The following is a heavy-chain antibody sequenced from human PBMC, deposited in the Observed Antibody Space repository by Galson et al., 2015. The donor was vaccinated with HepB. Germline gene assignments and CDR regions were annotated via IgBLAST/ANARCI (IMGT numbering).Heavy chain of an antibody. V-gene: IGHV3-23*01. Sequence: SLRLSCAASGFTFSSYAMSWVRQAPGKGLEWVSAISGSGGSTYYADSVKGRFTISRDNSKNTLYLQMNSLRAEDTAVYYCAKAVPPPGIAVAGHLYFDYWGQGTLVTVSS. CDR2: ISGSGGST. J-gene: IGHJ4*02. CDR1: GFTFSSYA. D-gene: IGHD6-19*01. CDR3: AKAVPPPGIAVAGHLYFDY.